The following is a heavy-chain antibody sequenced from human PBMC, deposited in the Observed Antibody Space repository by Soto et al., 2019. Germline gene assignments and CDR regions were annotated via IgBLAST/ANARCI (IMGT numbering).Heavy chain of an antibody. Sequence: EVQLVESGGGLVQPGGSLRLSCAASGFTFSSYWMHWVRQGPGKGLVWVSRINGDGSSTSYADSVKGRFTISRDNAKNTVYFQMNSLRAEDTAVYYCARVRAYCSGGSCYVDYWGQGALVTVSS. J-gene: IGHJ4*02. D-gene: IGHD2-15*01. CDR2: INGDGSST. V-gene: IGHV3-74*01. CDR1: GFTFSSYW. CDR3: ARVRAYCSGGSCYVDY.